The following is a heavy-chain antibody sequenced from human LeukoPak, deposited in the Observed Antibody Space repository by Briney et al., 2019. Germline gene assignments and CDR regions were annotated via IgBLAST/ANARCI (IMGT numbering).Heavy chain of an antibody. J-gene: IGHJ2*01. CDR2: IYHSGST. D-gene: IGHD2-2*01. V-gene: IGHV4-4*02. CDR1: GGSISSSNW. Sequence: SETLSLTCAVSGGSISSSNWWSWVRQPPGKGLEWIGEIYHSGSTNYNPSLKSRVTISVDKSKNQFSLKLSSVTAADTAVYYCARDLYIVVVPAGYWYFDFWGRGTLVTVSS. CDR3: ARDLYIVVVPAGYWYFDF.